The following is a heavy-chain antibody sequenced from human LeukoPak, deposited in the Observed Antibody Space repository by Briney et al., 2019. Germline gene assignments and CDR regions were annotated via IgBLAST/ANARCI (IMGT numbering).Heavy chain of an antibody. CDR1: GSSFRNYV. V-gene: IGHV3-23*01. CDR3: ARDWERWLQSRGNYFDY. Sequence: PGGSLRLSCAASGSSFRNYVMSWVRQAPGKGLEWVSSISGSGGSTFYADSVKGQLTISRDNSKNTLYLQMNSLRAEDTAVYYCARDWERWLQSRGNYFDYWGQGTLVTVSS. D-gene: IGHD5-12*01. CDR2: ISGSGGST. J-gene: IGHJ4*02.